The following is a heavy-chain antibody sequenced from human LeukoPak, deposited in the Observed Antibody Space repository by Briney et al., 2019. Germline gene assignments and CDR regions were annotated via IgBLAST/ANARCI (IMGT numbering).Heavy chain of an antibody. V-gene: IGHV3-53*01. CDR3: ARYLT. CDR2: IYSGGST. Sequence: AGGSLRLSCAASGFTVSTNHMTWVRQAPGKGLEWVSVIYSGGSTYYADSVKGRFTISRDNSKNMVYLQMDSLRAEDTAVYYCARYLTWGQGTLVTVSS. J-gene: IGHJ5*02. CDR1: GFTVSTNH.